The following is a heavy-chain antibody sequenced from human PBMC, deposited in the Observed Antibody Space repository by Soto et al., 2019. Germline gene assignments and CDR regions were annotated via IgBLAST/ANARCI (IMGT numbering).Heavy chain of an antibody. D-gene: IGHD2-2*01. CDR1: GYSFTSYW. J-gene: IGHJ6*02. Sequence: LGASLKISFKGSGYSFTSYWISWVRQMPGKGLEWMGRIDPSDSYTNYSPSFQGHVTISADKSISTAYLQWSSLKASDTAMYYCARTPYCSSTSCYYGMDVWGQGTTVTVSS. CDR3: ARTPYCSSTSCYYGMDV. CDR2: IDPSDSYT. V-gene: IGHV5-10-1*01.